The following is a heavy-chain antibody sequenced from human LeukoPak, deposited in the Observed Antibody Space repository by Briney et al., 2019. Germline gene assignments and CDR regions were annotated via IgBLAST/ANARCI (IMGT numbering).Heavy chain of an antibody. CDR2: IRYDGSNK. Sequence: PGGSLRLSCAASGFTFSNYGMHWVRQAPGKGLEWVAFIRYDGSNKYYADSVKGRFTISRDNSKNTLYLQMNSLRAEDTAVYSCAKPQGTAMVKEDHWGQATLVTVSS. J-gene: IGHJ4*02. CDR3: AKPQGTAMVKEDH. CDR1: GFTFSNYG. V-gene: IGHV3-30*02. D-gene: IGHD5-18*01.